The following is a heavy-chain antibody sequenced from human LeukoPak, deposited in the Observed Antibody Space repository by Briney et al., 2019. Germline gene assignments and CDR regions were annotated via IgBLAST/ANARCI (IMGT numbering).Heavy chain of an antibody. V-gene: IGHV3-11*04. CDR1: GFTFSDYY. CDR2: IGSSGSAI. J-gene: IGHJ3*01. Sequence: GGSLRLSCAASGFTFSDYYMSWVRQAPGKGLEWVSYIGSSGSAIYYADSVKGRFTISRDNAKNSPYLLMNSLRAEDTAVYYCVRDFLYAFDLWGQGTMVTVSS. CDR3: VRDFLYAFDL.